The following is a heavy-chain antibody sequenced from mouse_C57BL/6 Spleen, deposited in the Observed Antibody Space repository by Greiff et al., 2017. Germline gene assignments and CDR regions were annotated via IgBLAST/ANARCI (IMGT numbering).Heavy chain of an antibody. D-gene: IGHD2-4*01. CDR2: INPGSGGT. J-gene: IGHJ3*01. Sequence: VQLQQSGAELVRPGTSVKVSCKASGYAFTNYLIEWVKQRPGQGLEWIGVINPGSGGTNYNEKFKGKATLTADKSSSTAYMQLSSLTSEDSAVYFCARSTDYDYDSAWFAYWGQGTLVTVSA. V-gene: IGHV1-54*01. CDR3: ARSTDYDYDSAWFAY. CDR1: GYAFTNYL.